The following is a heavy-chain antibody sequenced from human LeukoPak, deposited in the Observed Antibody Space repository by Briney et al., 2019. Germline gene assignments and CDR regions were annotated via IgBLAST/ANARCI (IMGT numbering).Heavy chain of an antibody. CDR2: IDAGGSYI. CDR1: GFAFSGDS. D-gene: IGHD5-12*01. Sequence: GGSVRLSCADSGFAFSGDSMNWVRQAPGKGLEWVSFIDAGGSYIRYADSVKGRFTISRDNAKNSLFLQMNSLRAEDTAMYFCARDQAIDIRAYDIWGQGTMVTVSS. V-gene: IGHV3-21*01. J-gene: IGHJ3*02. CDR3: ARDQAIDIRAYDI.